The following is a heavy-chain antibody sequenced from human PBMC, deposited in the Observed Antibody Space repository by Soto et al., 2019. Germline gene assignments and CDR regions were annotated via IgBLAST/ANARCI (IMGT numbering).Heavy chain of an antibody. J-gene: IGHJ4*02. V-gene: IGHV1-46*01. CDR1: GYTFTSYY. CDR3: ARDFKRNGDFDY. Sequence: QVQLVQSGAEVKKPGASVKVSCKASGYTFTSYYMHWVRQAPGQGLEWMGIINPSGGSTSYAQKFHGGVTMTRDTATNTGYMELIGGISEDTAVYYGARDFKRNGDFDYWGEGSLVTV. CDR2: INPSGGST. D-gene: IGHD2-8*01.